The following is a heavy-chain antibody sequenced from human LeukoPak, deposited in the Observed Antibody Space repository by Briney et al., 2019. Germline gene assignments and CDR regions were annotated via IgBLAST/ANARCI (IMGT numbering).Heavy chain of an antibody. J-gene: IGHJ4*02. CDR1: GFTFSSYG. CDR2: ISYDGSNK. CDR3: AKDSHIEPYSSGWHFDY. Sequence: PGGSLRLSCAASGFTFSSYGMHWVRQAPGKGLEWVAVISYDGSNKYYADSVKGRFTISRDNSKNTLYLQMNSLRAEDTAVYYCAKDSHIEPYSSGWHFDYWGQGTLVTVSS. D-gene: IGHD6-19*01. V-gene: IGHV3-30*18.